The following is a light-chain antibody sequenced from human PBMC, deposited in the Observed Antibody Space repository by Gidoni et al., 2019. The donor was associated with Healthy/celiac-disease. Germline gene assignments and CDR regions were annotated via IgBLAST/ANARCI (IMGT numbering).Light chain of an antibody. Sequence: EIVMTQSPATLSVSPGERATLSCRASQSVSSNLAWYQQKPGQAPRLLIYGASTRATGIPASFSGSGSGTEFTLTISSLQSEDFAVSFCQPYNNWPPWTFGQGTKVEIK. V-gene: IGKV3-15*01. CDR2: GAS. J-gene: IGKJ1*01. CDR1: QSVSSN. CDR3: QPYNNWPPWT.